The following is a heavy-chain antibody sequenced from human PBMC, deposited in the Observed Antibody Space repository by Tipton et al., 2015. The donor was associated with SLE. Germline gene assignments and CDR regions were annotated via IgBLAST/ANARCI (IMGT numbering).Heavy chain of an antibody. CDR2: IYHSGNS. CDR3: ARHDYDSNGYYQHYFDY. CDR1: GFSISSGFY. J-gene: IGHJ4*02. Sequence: TLSLTCDVSGFSISSGFYWAWIRQPPGKGLEWIGSIYHSGNSYYNPSLKSRLSMSIDTSKNQVFLRLSSVTAADTAVYYCARHDYDSNGYYQHYFDYWGQGTLVTVSS. D-gene: IGHD3-22*01. V-gene: IGHV4-38-2*01.